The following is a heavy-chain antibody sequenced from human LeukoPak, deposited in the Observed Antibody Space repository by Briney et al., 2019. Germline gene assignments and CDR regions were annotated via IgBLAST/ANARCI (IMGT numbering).Heavy chain of an antibody. D-gene: IGHD1-26*01. Sequence: ASVKVSCKASGYTFTSYGISWVRQAPGQGLEWMGWISAYNGNTNYAQKLQGRVTMTRDTSTSTVYMELSSLRSEDTAVYYCARVVSNGSPNEDYYFDYWGQGTLVTVSS. CDR2: ISAYNGNT. J-gene: IGHJ4*02. CDR1: GYTFTSYG. V-gene: IGHV1-18*01. CDR3: ARVVSNGSPNEDYYFDY.